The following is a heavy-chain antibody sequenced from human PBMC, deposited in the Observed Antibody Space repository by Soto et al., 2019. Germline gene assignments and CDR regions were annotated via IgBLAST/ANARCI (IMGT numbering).Heavy chain of an antibody. D-gene: IGHD3-22*01. CDR3: ARALYYYDNSCLAY. CDR1: GYPFTSYG. V-gene: IGHV1-18*01. CDR2: INIYSGDA. J-gene: IGHJ4*02. Sequence: QVRLEQSGPEVKKTGASVKASCKASGYPFTSYGISWVRQAPGQGLEWMGWINIYSGDANYAHSFQDRVTITSDTSTNTVYMEMSTLRSDDSAVYYCARALYYYDNSCLAYWCQGTLVSVSS.